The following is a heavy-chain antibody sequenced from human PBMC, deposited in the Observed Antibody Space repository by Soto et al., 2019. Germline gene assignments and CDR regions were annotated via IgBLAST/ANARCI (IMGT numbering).Heavy chain of an antibody. D-gene: IGHD5-18*01. CDR2: IYYSGST. Sequence: PSETLSLTCAVYGGSFSGYYWSWIRQHPGKGLEWIGYIYYSGSTYYNPSLKSRVTISVDTSKNQFSLKLSSVTAADTAVYYCARGLQLPQYYYYGMDVWGQGTTVTVSS. CDR3: ARGLQLPQYYYYGMDV. J-gene: IGHJ6*02. V-gene: IGHV4-31*11. CDR1: GGSFSGYY.